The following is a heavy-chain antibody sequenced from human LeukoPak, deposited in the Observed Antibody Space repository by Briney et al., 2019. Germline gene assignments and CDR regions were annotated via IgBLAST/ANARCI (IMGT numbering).Heavy chain of an antibody. Sequence: LGESLKISRRGARYSFTSYWIGWVRQMPGKGLEWVGIIYPDDSDTRYSPSFQDQVIISADKSISTAYLQWSSLKASDTAMYYCARHYPGGDYFIDYWGQGTLVTVSS. CDR1: RYSFTSYW. CDR2: IYPDDSDT. CDR3: ARHYPGGDYFIDY. V-gene: IGHV5-51*01. J-gene: IGHJ4*02. D-gene: IGHD4-17*01.